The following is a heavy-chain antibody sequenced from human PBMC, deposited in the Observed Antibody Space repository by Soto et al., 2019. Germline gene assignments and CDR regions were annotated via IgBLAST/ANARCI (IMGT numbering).Heavy chain of an antibody. Sequence: GGSLRLSCAASGFTFSNAWINWVRQAPGKGLEWVGRIKSKTDGGTTDYAEPVKGRFAISRNDSNNMVYLQMNSLKIEDTAVYYCTTDSYSTIIIVRFDYWGQGTLVTVSS. D-gene: IGHD3-22*01. CDR1: GFTFSNAW. J-gene: IGHJ4*02. V-gene: IGHV3-15*07. CDR2: IKSKTDGGTT. CDR3: TTDSYSTIIIVRFDY.